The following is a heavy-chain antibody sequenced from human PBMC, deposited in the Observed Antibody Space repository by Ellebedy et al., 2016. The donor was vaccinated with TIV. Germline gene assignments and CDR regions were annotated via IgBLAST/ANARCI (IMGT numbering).Heavy chain of an antibody. Sequence: GESLKISXAASGFTFSNYWMHWVRQAPGKGLVWVSRIKSDGSSTTYADSVKGRFTISRDNAKNTLYLQMNSLRAEDTAVYYCARDKGAMSTTLGSRFDYWGQGNLVSVSS. V-gene: IGHV3-74*01. CDR1: GFTFSNYW. D-gene: IGHD3-10*01. CDR3: ARDKGAMSTTLGSRFDY. CDR2: IKSDGSST. J-gene: IGHJ4*02.